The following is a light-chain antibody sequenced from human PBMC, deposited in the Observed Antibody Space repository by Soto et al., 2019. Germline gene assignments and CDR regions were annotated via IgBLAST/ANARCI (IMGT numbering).Light chain of an antibody. CDR2: AAS. V-gene: IGKV1-6*01. CDR1: RDIGND. Sequence: IQMTQSPLSLSASVGDRVIITCRASRDIGNDLGWYQQKPGKAPKLLIFAASTLHSGVTSRFSGSGSGTVFTLTISSLHPEDFATYFCLQDYNLPRTFGQGTTVES. J-gene: IGKJ1*01. CDR3: LQDYNLPRT.